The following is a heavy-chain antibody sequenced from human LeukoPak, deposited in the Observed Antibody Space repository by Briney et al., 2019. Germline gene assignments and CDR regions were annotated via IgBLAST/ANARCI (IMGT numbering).Heavy chain of an antibody. Sequence: ASVKVSCKASGYTFTCYYVHWVRQAPGQGLEWMGWINPNSGGRNYAQKFQGRVTMTRDTSISTAYMELSRLRSDDTAVYYCARASIVVVPAAMNWFDLWGQGTLVTVSS. CDR1: GYTFTCYY. CDR3: ARASIVVVPAAMNWFDL. D-gene: IGHD2-2*01. V-gene: IGHV1-2*02. CDR2: INPNSGGR. J-gene: IGHJ5*02.